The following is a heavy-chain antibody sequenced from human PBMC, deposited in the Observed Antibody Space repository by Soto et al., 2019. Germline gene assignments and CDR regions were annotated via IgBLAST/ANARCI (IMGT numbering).Heavy chain of an antibody. CDR2: IRTKSDGETT. CDR3: VSEMPLLGVFDF. V-gene: IGHV3-15*01. D-gene: IGHD3-16*01. Sequence: GGSLRLSCAASGLTFTNAWMNWVRQAPGQGLEWVGRIRTKSDGETTEYAAPVKGRIAISRDDLRKMLFLEMNSLDSDDSAVYYCVSEMPLLGVFDFWGQGTLVTVSS. J-gene: IGHJ4*02. CDR1: GLTFTNAW.